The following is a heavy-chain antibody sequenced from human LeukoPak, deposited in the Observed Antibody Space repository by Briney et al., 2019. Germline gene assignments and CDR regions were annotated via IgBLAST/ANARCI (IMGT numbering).Heavy chain of an antibody. J-gene: IGHJ4*02. V-gene: IGHV3-21*01. CDR1: GFTFSSYS. CDR2: ISSSSSYI. CDR3: ARGRSDFWSGFDFDY. Sequence: GGSLRLSCAASGFTFSSYSMNWVRQAPGKGLEWVSSISSSSSYIYYADSVKGRFTISRDNAKNSLYLRMNSLRAEDTAVYYCARGRSDFWSGFDFDYWGQGTLVTVSS. D-gene: IGHD3-3*01.